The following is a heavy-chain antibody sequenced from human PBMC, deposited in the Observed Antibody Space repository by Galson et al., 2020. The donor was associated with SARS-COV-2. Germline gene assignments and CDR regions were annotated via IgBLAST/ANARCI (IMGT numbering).Heavy chain of an antibody. CDR1: GGSISSYY. V-gene: IGHV4-59*08. CDR3: ARHARYNWNAGWFDS. D-gene: IGHD1-1*01. Sequence: SETLSLTCTVSGGSISSYYWSWIRQSPGKGLEWIGHIDDSGYTNYNPSLKSRVTISVDTSKKQFSLKLSSVTAADTAVYYCARHARYNWNAGWFDSWGQGSLVTVSS. CDR2: IDDSGYT. J-gene: IGHJ5*01.